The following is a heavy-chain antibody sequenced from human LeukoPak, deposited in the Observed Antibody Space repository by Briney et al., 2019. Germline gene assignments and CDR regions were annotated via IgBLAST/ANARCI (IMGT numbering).Heavy chain of an antibody. CDR2: IWYDGSNK. D-gene: IGHD1-26*01. J-gene: IGHJ4*02. Sequence: GGSLRLSYAASGFTFSSYGMHWVRQAPGKGLEWVAVIWYDGSNKYYADSVKGRFTISRDNSKNTLYLQMNSLRAEDTAVYYCARDPEWELLYFDYWGQGTLVTVSS. CDR3: ARDPEWELLYFDY. CDR1: GFTFSSYG. V-gene: IGHV3-33*01.